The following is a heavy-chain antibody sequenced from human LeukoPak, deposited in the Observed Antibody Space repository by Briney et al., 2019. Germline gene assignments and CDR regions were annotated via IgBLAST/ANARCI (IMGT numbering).Heavy chain of an antibody. CDR3: AKDARRVRDIGVVFGRGRGYMDV. Sequence: GGSLRLSCAASGFTFSSYGMHWVRQAPGKGLEWVSFIRYDGSNEYYADSVRGRFTISRDNSKNTLYLQMNSLRGEDTAVYYCAKDARRVRDIGVVFGRGRGYMDVWGKGTTATISS. CDR1: GFTFSSYG. D-gene: IGHD2-15*01. V-gene: IGHV3-30*02. CDR2: IRYDGSNE. J-gene: IGHJ6*03.